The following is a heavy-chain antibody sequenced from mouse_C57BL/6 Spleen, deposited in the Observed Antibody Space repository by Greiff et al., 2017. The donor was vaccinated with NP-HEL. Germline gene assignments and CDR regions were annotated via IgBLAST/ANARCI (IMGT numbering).Heavy chain of an antibody. CDR1: GYTFTSYD. CDR3: ARQGWLLRPAWFAY. D-gene: IGHD2-3*01. Sequence: VQLKESGPELVKPGASVKLSCKASGYTFTSYDINWVKQRPGQGLEWIGWIYPRDGSTKYNEKFKGKATLTVDTSSSTAYMELHSLTSEDSAVYFCARQGWLLRPAWFAYWGQGTLVTVSA. CDR2: IYPRDGST. V-gene: IGHV1-85*01. J-gene: IGHJ3*01.